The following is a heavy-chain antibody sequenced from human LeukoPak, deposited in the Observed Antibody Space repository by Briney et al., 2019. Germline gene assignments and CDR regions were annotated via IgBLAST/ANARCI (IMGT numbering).Heavy chain of an antibody. CDR3: ARDYDTVMGYYGMDV. Sequence: ASVKVSCKASGYTFTSYGISWVRQAPGQGLEWMGWISAYSGNTNYAQELQGRVTLTTDTSTNTAYMELRSLKSDDTAVYYCARDYDTVMGYYGMDVWGQGTTVTVSS. CDR1: GYTFTSYG. CDR2: ISAYSGNT. J-gene: IGHJ6*02. V-gene: IGHV1-18*01. D-gene: IGHD5-18*01.